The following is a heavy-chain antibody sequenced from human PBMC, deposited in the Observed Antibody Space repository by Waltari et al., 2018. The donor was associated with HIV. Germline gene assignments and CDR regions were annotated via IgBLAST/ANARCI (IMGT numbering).Heavy chain of an antibody. CDR3: ARHALRVGAAYWNFDL. D-gene: IGHD1-26*01. CDR2: IYYTGRA. J-gene: IGHJ2*01. Sequence: QLQLQESGPGLVKPSETLSLTCTVSGCSHSSSSYFWGWILQPPGKGLEWVGRIYYTGRAYYNPSLKSRVTISVDTSKNQFSLKVTSVTAADTAVYYCARHALRVGAAYWNFDLWGRGTLVTVSS. CDR1: GCSHSSSSYF. V-gene: IGHV4-39*01.